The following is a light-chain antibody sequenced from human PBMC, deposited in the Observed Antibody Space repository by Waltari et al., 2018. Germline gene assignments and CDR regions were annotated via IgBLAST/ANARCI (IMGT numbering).Light chain of an antibody. J-gene: IGLJ2*01. CDR2: DVT. Sequence: QSALTQPRSVSGSPGQSVTIACTGTSSDVGYYNYVSRYQQHPGKAPKLMSYDVTGRPSGVPDRVSGSKSGNTASLTISGVQAEDEADYYCCSYAGNYLRVFGGGTKMTVL. V-gene: IGLV2-11*01. CDR3: CSYAGNYLRV. CDR1: SSDVGYYNY.